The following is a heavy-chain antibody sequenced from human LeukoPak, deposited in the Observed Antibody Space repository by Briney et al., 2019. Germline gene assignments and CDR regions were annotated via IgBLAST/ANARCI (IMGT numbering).Heavy chain of an antibody. V-gene: IGHV4-34*01. Sequence: SETLSLTCAVYGGSFSGYYWSWIRQPPGKGLEWIGNIYHTGSTYYNPSLKSRVTISIDTSKNQFSLKLNSVTAADTAVYYCARDYNYYDRNGYYYYMDVWGKGTTVTVSS. D-gene: IGHD3-22*01. CDR2: IYHTGST. J-gene: IGHJ6*03. CDR1: GGSFSGYY. CDR3: ARDYNYYDRNGYYYYMDV.